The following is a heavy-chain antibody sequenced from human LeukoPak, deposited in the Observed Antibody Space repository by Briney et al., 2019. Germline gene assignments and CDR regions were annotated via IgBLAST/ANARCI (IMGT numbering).Heavy chain of an antibody. CDR2: IYYSGST. D-gene: IGHD3-10*01. CDR1: GGSISSGDYY. V-gene: IGHV4-30-4*01. J-gene: IGHJ6*02. CDR3: AREGFGYVSSDYYYYGMDV. Sequence: SQTLSLTCTVSGGSISSGDYYWSWIRQPPGKGLEWIAYIYYSGSTYYNPSLKSRVTISVDTSKNQFSLKLSSVTAADTAVYYCAREGFGYVSSDYYYYGMDVWGQGTTVTVSS.